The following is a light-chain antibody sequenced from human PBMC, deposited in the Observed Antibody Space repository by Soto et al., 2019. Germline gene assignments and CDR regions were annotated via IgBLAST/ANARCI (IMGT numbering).Light chain of an antibody. Sequence: QSALTQPRSVSGSPGQSVTISCTGTSSDVGAYNYVSWYQQHPGKAPKLMIYDVSKRPSGVPDRFSGSKSGNTASLIISGLQAEDEADYYCCSFASSYTSVFGSGTKLTVL. CDR2: DVS. CDR3: CSFASSYTSV. J-gene: IGLJ1*01. CDR1: SSDVGAYNY. V-gene: IGLV2-11*01.